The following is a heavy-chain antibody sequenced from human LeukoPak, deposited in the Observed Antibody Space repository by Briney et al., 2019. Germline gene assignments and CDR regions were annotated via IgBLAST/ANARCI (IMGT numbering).Heavy chain of an antibody. Sequence: QSGGSLRLSCAASGFTFNIYNMNWVRQAPGKGLEWVSYISSRSSTIYYADSVKGRFTISRDNAKNTLYLQMNSLRAEDTAVYYCAKSRDYYFDYWGQGTLVTVSS. CDR2: ISSRSSTI. V-gene: IGHV3-48*01. CDR3: AKSRDYYFDY. J-gene: IGHJ4*02. CDR1: GFTFNIYN.